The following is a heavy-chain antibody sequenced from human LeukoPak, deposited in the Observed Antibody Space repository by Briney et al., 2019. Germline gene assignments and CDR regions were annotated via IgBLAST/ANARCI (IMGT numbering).Heavy chain of an antibody. CDR3: ARDLSSSWYSLAY. V-gene: IGHV3-20*04. D-gene: IGHD6-13*01. CDR2: INWSGGAT. J-gene: IGHJ4*02. CDR1: GVSVADYG. Sequence: GGSLRLSCAASGVSVADYGMSWVRQAPGKGLEWVSGINWSGGATEYEDTVKGRFTISRDNAENALYLQMNSLRAEDTALYYCARDLSSSWYSLAYWGRGTLVTVSS.